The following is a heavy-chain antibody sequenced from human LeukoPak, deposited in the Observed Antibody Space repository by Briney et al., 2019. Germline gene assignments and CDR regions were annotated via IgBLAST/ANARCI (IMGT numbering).Heavy chain of an antibody. CDR1: GGSISSSSYY. D-gene: IGHD3-3*01. J-gene: IGHJ3*02. Sequence: SETLSLTCTVSGGSISSSSYYWGWIRQPPGKGLEWIGSIYYSGSTYYNPSLKSRVTISVDTSKNQFSLKLSSVTAADTAVYYCARDVAIRGFTIFGVVITRPAAFDIWGQGTMVTVSS. CDR2: IYYSGST. CDR3: ARDVAIRGFTIFGVVITRPAAFDI. V-gene: IGHV4-39*07.